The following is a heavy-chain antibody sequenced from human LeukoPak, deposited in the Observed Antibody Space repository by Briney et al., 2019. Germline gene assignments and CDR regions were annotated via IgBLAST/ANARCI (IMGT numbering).Heavy chain of an antibody. CDR3: ARGWAAGPKFHKLDY. CDR2: INHSGST. J-gene: IGHJ4*02. V-gene: IGHV4-34*01. Sequence: PSETLSLTCAVYGVSFSGYYWSWVRQPPGKGLEWVGEINHSGSTNYNPSLKSRVTISVDTSKNQFSLKLSSVTAADTAVYYCARGWAAGPKFHKLDYRGQGTLVTASS. CDR1: GVSFSGYY. D-gene: IGHD6-25*01.